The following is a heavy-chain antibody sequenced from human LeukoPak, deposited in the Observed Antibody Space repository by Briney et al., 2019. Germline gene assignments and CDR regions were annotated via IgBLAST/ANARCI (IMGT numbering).Heavy chain of an antibody. CDR3: ARAPIAAAGTYIFNFDY. J-gene: IGHJ4*02. CDR1: GFTFSSYW. V-gene: IGHV3-7*01. CDR2: IKQDGSEK. Sequence: GGSLRLSCAASGFTFSSYWMSWVRQAPGKGLEWVANIKQDGSEKYYVGSVKGRFTISRDNAKNSLYLQMNSLRAEDTAVYYCARAPIAAAGTYIFNFDYWGQGTLVTVSS. D-gene: IGHD6-13*01.